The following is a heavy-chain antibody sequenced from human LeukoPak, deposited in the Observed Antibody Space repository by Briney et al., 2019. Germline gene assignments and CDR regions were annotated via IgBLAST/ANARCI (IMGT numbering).Heavy chain of an antibody. V-gene: IGHV3-21*01. J-gene: IGHJ4*02. CDR1: GFTFSSYA. CDR2: ISSSSSYI. CDR3: ARFMSLVAGNEGDY. D-gene: IGHD6-19*01. Sequence: GGSLRLSCAASGFTFSSYAMSWVRQAPGKGLEWVSSISSSSSYIYYADSVKGRFTISRDNAKNSLYLQMNSLRAEDTAVYYCARFMSLVAGNEGDYWGQGTLVTVSS.